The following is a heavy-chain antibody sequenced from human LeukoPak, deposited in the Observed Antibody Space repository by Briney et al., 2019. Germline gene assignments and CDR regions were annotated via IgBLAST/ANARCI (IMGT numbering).Heavy chain of an antibody. CDR3: AKGLYSSGWFYFDY. D-gene: IGHD6-19*01. CDR1: GFSFSNFG. J-gene: IGHJ4*02. Sequence: PGGSLRLSCAASGFSFSNFGMPWVRQAPGKGLEWVAVISYDGSNKYYADSVKGRFTISRDNSKNTLYLQMNSLRAEDTAVYYCAKGLYSSGWFYFDYWGQGTLVTVSS. V-gene: IGHV3-30*18. CDR2: ISYDGSNK.